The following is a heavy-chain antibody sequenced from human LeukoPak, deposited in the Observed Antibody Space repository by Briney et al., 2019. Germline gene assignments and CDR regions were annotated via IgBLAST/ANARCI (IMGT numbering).Heavy chain of an antibody. V-gene: IGHV1-18*01. D-gene: IGHD2-15*01. CDR3: AREPDGYCSGGSCYSEYFQH. CDR1: GYTFTSYG. Sequence: GASVKVSCKASGYTFTSYGISWVRQAPGQGLEWMGWISAYNGNTNYAQKLQGRVTMTTDTSTGTAYMELRSLRSDDTAVYYCAREPDGYCSGGSCYSEYFQHWGQGTLVTVSS. J-gene: IGHJ1*01. CDR2: ISAYNGNT.